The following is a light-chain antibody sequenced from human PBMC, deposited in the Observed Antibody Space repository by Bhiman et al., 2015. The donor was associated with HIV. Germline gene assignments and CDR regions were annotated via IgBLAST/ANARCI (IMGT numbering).Light chain of an antibody. CDR1: NIGSKS. J-gene: IGLJ1*01. Sequence: SYVLTQSPSVSVAPGKTARITCGGNNIGSKSVHWYQQRPGQAPVLVISYDYDRPSGVSGRFSGSKSGNTASLTISGLQAEDEADYYCTSLTSSLTYVFGTGTNVTVL. V-gene: IGLV3-21*01. CDR2: YDY. CDR3: TSLTSSLTYV.